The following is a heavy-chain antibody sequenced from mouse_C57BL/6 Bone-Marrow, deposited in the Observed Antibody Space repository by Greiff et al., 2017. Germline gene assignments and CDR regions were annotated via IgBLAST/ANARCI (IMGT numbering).Heavy chain of an antibody. V-gene: IGHV3-6*01. J-gene: IGHJ3*01. CDR2: ISYDGSN. D-gene: IGHD2-5*01. CDR1: GYSITSGYY. Sequence: EVQLQESGPGLVKPSQSLSLTCSVTGYSITSGYYWNWIRQFPGNKLEWMGYISYDGSNNYNPSLKNRISITRDTSKNQFFLKLNSVTTEDTATYYCARGDSNYRFAYWGQGTLVTVSA. CDR3: ARGDSNYRFAY.